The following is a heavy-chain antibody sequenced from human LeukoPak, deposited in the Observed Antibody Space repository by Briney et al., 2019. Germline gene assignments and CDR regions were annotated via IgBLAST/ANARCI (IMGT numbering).Heavy chain of an antibody. V-gene: IGHV4-59*04. CDR2: IYSSGST. J-gene: IGHJ4*02. CDR3: AKSGGYGLIDY. Sequence: PSETLSLTCTVSGASISSYYWSWIRQPPGKGLEWIGSIYSSGSTYYNASLQSRVTISIETSKNQISLRLNSVTAADTAIYYCAKSGGYGLIDYWGQGTLVTVSS. D-gene: IGHD1-26*01. CDR1: GASISSYY.